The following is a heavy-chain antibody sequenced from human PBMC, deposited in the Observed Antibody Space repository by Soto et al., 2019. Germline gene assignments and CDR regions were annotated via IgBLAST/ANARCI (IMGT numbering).Heavy chain of an antibody. V-gene: IGHV3-21*01. CDR2: ISSSSSYI. D-gene: IGHD2-15*01. CDR1: GFTFSSYS. J-gene: IGHJ4*02. CDR3: ASTTGARSGDDY. Sequence: LRLSCAASGFTFSSYSMNWVRQAPGKGLEWVSSISSSSSYIYYADSVKGRFTISRDNAKNSLYLQMNSLRAEDTAVYYCASTTGARSGDDYWGQGTLVTVSS.